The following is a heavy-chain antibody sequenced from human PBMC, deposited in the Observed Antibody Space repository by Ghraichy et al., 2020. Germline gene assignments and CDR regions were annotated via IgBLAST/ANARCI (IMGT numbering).Heavy chain of an antibody. D-gene: IGHD6-6*01. Sequence: SETLSLTCTVSGGSISSHYWSWIRQPPGKGLEWIGYIYYTGTSSYNPSLRSRVTISVDTSKNRFSLKLNSVTAADTAVYYCARNLNSYSGSSNYWGQGTLVTGSS. CDR2: IYYTGTS. V-gene: IGHV4-59*11. CDR3: ARNLNSYSGSSNY. J-gene: IGHJ4*02. CDR1: GGSISSHY.